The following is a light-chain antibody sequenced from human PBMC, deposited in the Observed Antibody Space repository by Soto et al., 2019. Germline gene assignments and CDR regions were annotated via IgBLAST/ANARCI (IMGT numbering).Light chain of an antibody. V-gene: IGLV1-44*01. J-gene: IGLJ1*01. CDR3: AVWDDSLNGHV. CDR1: SSNIGTSS. Sequence: QSELTQPPSASGTPGQRVTISCSGSSSNIGTSSVHWYKHLPGTAPKPLIYTNDQRPSGVPDRFSGSKSGTSASLAISGLQSEDEADYYCAVWDDSLNGHVFGAGTKVTVL. CDR2: TND.